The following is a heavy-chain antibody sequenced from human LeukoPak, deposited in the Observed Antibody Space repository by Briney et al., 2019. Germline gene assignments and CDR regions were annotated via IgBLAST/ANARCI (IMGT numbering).Heavy chain of an antibody. V-gene: IGHV3-64D*06. Sequence: GGSLRLSCSASGFTFSSYAMHWVRQAPGMGLEYVSAISSNGGSTYYADSVKGRFTISRDNSKNTLYLQMSSLRAEDTAVYYCVKVSRYCSGGSCYDYFDYWGQGTLVTVSS. CDR3: VKVSRYCSGGSCYDYFDY. CDR1: GFTFSSYA. J-gene: IGHJ4*02. D-gene: IGHD2-15*01. CDR2: ISSNGGST.